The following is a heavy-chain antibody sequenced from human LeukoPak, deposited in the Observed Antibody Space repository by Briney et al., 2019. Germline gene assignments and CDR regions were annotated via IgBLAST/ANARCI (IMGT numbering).Heavy chain of an antibody. D-gene: IGHD5-12*01. J-gene: IGHJ4*02. Sequence: GRSLRLSCAASGFTFSSYGMHWVRQAPGKGLEWVAVISYDGSNKYYADSVKGRFTISRDNSKNTLYLQMNSLRAEDTAVYYCAKDPSAANSGYDLSNYWGQGTLVTVSS. CDR3: AKDPSAANSGYDLSNY. V-gene: IGHV3-30*18. CDR1: GFTFSSYG. CDR2: ISYDGSNK.